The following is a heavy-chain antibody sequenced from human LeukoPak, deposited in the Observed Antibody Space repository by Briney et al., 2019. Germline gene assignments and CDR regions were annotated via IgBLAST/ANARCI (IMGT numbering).Heavy chain of an antibody. V-gene: IGHV4-38-2*01. J-gene: IGHJ4*02. CDR1: GYSISSGYH. CDR2: INHSGST. D-gene: IGHD2-21*01. CDR3: ARGTLWWWPSLDY. Sequence: SETLSLTCAVSGYSISSGYHWGWIRQPPGKGLEWIGEINHSGSTNYNPSLKSRVTISVDTSKNQFSLKLSSVTAADTAVYYCARGTLWWWPSLDYWGQGTLVTVSS.